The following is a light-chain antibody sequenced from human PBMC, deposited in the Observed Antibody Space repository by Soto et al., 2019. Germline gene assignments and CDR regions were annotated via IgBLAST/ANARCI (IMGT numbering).Light chain of an antibody. CDR2: GAS. J-gene: IGKJ1*01. CDR1: QSVGSSY. CDR3: QQYGNSPWT. Sequence: EIVLTQSPGTLSLSPGARATLSCSASQSVGSSYLAWYLQKPGQAPRLLIYGASDRATGIPDRFSGSGSGTDFTLIISRLEPEYFAVYYCQQYGNSPWTFGQGTKVEIK. V-gene: IGKV3-20*01.